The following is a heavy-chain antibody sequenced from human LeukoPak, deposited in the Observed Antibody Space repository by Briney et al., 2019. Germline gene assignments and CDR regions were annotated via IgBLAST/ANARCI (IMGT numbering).Heavy chain of an antibody. J-gene: IGHJ3*02. CDR1: GFTFSSYG. D-gene: IGHD6-6*01. Sequence: PGGSLRLSCAASGFTFSSYGMHRVRQAPGKGLEWVAFIRYDGSNKYYADSVKGRFTISRDNSKNTLYLQMNSLRAEDTAVYYCAREEARWDAFDIWGQGTMVTVSS. CDR3: AREEARWDAFDI. V-gene: IGHV3-30*02. CDR2: IRYDGSNK.